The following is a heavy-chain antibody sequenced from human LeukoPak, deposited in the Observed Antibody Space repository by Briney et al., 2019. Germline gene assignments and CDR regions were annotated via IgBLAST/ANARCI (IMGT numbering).Heavy chain of an antibody. D-gene: IGHD1-1*01. Sequence: GGSLRLSCAASGFTFSSYSMNWVRQAPGKGLEWVAFIQNDGNKKDYAESVKGRFIISRDDSKNTLYLQMNSLRAEDTAVYYCAKRYNSEYLAPVQNWGQGTLVTVSS. J-gene: IGHJ4*02. CDR3: AKRYNSEYLAPVQN. V-gene: IGHV3-30*02. CDR2: IQNDGNKK. CDR1: GFTFSSYS.